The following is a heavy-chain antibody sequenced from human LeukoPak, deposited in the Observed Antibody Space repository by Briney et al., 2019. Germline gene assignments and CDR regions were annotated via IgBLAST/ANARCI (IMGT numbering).Heavy chain of an antibody. D-gene: IGHD6-13*01. CDR2: IYYSGST. CDR3: ARVSTLALHYYGMDV. V-gene: IGHV4-59*01. Sequence: ASETLSLTCTVSGGSISSYYWSWIRQPPGKGLEWIGYIYYSGSTNYNPSLKSRVTISVDTSKNQFSLKLSSVTAADTAVYHCARVSTLALHYYGMDVWGQGTTVTVSS. J-gene: IGHJ6*02. CDR1: GGSISSYY.